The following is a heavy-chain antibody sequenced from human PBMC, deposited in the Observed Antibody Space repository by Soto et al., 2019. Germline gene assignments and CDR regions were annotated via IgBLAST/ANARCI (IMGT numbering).Heavy chain of an antibody. CDR3: ARAELWLEY. Sequence: SETLSLTCAVSGGSVSSRYWWSWVRQPPGKGLEWIGYIYYSGSTYYNPSLKSRVTISVDTSKNQFSLKLSSVTAADTAVYYCARAELWLEYWGQGTLVTVSS. D-gene: IGHD5-18*01. CDR1: GGSVSSRYW. J-gene: IGHJ4*02. V-gene: IGHV4-30-4*01. CDR2: IYYSGST.